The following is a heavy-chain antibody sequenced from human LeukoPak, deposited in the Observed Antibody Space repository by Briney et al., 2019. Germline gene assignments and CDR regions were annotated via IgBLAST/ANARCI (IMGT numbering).Heavy chain of an antibody. CDR2: ISRSSSYI. Sequence: GASLRLSCAASGFTFSSYSMNWVRQAPGQGLEWVSSISRSSSYIYYADSLKGRFTISRDTSKNTLYLQMSSLRAEDTAVYYCAREEGYCSSTSCLFDYWGQGTLVTVSS. CDR1: GFTFSSYS. V-gene: IGHV3-21*01. D-gene: IGHD2-2*01. J-gene: IGHJ4*02. CDR3: AREEGYCSSTSCLFDY.